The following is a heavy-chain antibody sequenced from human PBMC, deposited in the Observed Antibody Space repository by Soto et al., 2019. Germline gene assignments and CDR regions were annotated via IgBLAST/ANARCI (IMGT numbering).Heavy chain of an antibody. CDR3: ARLIHCGGDCYSPDYYYYGMDV. CDR1: GGTFSSYA. CDR2: IIPIFGTA. Sequence: ASVKVSCKASGGTFSSYAISWVRRAPGQGLEWMGGIIPIFGTANYAQKFQGRVTITADESTSTAYMELSSLRSEDTAVYYCARLIHCGGDCYSPDYYYYGMDVWGQGTTVTVSS. J-gene: IGHJ6*02. V-gene: IGHV1-69*13. D-gene: IGHD2-21*02.